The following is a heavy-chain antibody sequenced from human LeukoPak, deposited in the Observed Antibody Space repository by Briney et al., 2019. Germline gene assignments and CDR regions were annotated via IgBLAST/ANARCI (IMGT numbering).Heavy chain of an antibody. V-gene: IGHV3-48*04. CDR1: GFTFSSYS. D-gene: IGHD2-15*01. CDR2: ISSSGSTI. J-gene: IGHJ4*02. Sequence: GSLRLSCAASGFTFSSYSMNWVRQAPGKGLEWVSYISSSGSTIYYADSVKGRFTISRDNAKNSLYLQMNSLRAEDTAVYYCASLSYCSGGSCYKQKFDYWGQGTLVTVSS. CDR3: ASLSYCSGGSCYKQKFDY.